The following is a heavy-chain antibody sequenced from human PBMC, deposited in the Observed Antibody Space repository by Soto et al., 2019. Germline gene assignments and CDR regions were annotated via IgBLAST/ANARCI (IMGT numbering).Heavy chain of an antibody. CDR1: GGSISSSSYY. Sequence: ETLSLTCTVSGGSISSSSYYWGWIRQPPGKGLEWIGSIYYSGSTYYNPSLKSRVTISVDTSKNQFSLKLSSVTAADTAVYYCARLGGSGSYPLYWGQGTLVTVSS. D-gene: IGHD3-10*01. CDR3: ARLGGSGSYPLY. CDR2: IYYSGST. J-gene: IGHJ4*02. V-gene: IGHV4-39*01.